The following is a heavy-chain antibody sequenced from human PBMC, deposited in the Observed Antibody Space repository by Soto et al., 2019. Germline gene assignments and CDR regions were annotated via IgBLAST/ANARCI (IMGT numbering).Heavy chain of an antibody. D-gene: IGHD2-15*01. Sequence: SETLSLTCAVYGGSFSGYYWTWIRKHPGKGLEWIGEINHSGSTNYNPSLKSRVTISVDTSKNQFSLKLRSVTAADTAVCCCAARVEPPYCYYYGMEVCGRGTAVTVSS. CDR3: AARVEPPYCYYYGMEV. J-gene: IGHJ6*02. CDR1: GGSFSGYY. V-gene: IGHV4-34*01. CDR2: INHSGST.